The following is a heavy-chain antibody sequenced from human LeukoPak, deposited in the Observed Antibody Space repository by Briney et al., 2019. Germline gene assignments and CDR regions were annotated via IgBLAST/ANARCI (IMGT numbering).Heavy chain of an antibody. CDR3: ARVGNDSSGYFSPMAFDI. Sequence: SVKLSCKSSASTFSSYTISWVRQAPGQGLEWMGRIIPILGIANYAQTVQGRVTITADKSTSTAYMELSSMRSEDTAVYYCARVGNDSSGYFSPMAFDIWGQGTMVTVSS. D-gene: IGHD3-22*01. CDR1: ASTFSSYT. V-gene: IGHV1-69*02. CDR2: IIPILGIA. J-gene: IGHJ3*02.